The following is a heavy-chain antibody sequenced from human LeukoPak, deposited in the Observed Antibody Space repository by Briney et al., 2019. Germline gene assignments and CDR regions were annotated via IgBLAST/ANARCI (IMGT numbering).Heavy chain of an antibody. CDR2: ISLAGQT. D-gene: IGHD1-26*01. CDR3: SRESGPFCPFGY. V-gene: IGHV4/OR15-8*02. J-gene: IGHJ4*02. CDR1: GGSISGTNW. Sequence: SETLSLTCGVSGGSISGTNWWSCVRQPPGQGLEWIGEISLAGQTNYNPSLNVRVTMSLDKSSNQLSLHLTSVTAADTATYFCSRESGPFCPFGYWGQGTLVIVSS.